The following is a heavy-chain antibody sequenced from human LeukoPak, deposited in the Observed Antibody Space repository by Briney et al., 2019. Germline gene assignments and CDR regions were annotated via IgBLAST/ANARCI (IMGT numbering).Heavy chain of an antibody. D-gene: IGHD6-13*01. CDR3: ARDGMYSSSWYYFDY. CDR1: GYSFTSYW. Sequence: KPGESLKISCKGSGYSFTSYWIGWVRQMPGKGLEWMGIIYPGDSDTRYSPSFQGQVTISADKSISTAYPQWSSLKASDTAMYYCARDGMYSSSWYYFDYWGQGTLVTVSS. V-gene: IGHV5-51*01. J-gene: IGHJ4*02. CDR2: IYPGDSDT.